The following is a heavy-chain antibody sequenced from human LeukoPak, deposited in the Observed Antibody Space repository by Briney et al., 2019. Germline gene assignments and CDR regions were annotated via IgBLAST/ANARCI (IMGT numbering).Heavy chain of an antibody. Sequence: GGSLRLSCAASGFTVSSNYMNWVRQAPGKGLEWVSVIYSGGSTHYADSVKGRFTISRDNAKNSLYLQMNSLRAEDTALYHCARSRSSSSFLDAFDIWGQGTMVTVSS. J-gene: IGHJ3*02. D-gene: IGHD6-13*01. V-gene: IGHV3-66*01. CDR1: GFTVSSNY. CDR3: ARSRSSSSFLDAFDI. CDR2: IYSGGST.